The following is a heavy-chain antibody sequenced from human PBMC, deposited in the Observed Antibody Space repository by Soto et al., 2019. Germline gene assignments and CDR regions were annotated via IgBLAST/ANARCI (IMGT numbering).Heavy chain of an antibody. CDR2: IYYSGST. Sequence: PSETLSLTCTVSGGSISSSSYYWGWIRQPPGKGLEWIGSIYYSGSTYYNPSLKSRVTISVDTSKNQFSLKLSSVTAADTAVYYCARQSDCYDSSGSNNWFDPWGQGTLVTVSS. CDR3: ARQSDCYDSSGSNNWFDP. J-gene: IGHJ5*02. D-gene: IGHD3-22*01. CDR1: GGSISSSSYY. V-gene: IGHV4-39*01.